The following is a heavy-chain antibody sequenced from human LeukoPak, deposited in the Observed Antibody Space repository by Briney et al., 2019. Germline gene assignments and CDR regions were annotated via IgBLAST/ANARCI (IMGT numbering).Heavy chain of an antibody. D-gene: IGHD2-8*01. J-gene: IGHJ4*02. Sequence: GRSLRLSCAASGFTFSSYGMHWVRQAPGKGLEWVAVIWYDGSNKYYADSVKGRFTISRDNSKNTLYLQMNSLRAEDTAVYYCAKDLRTNGVLDYWGQGTLVTVSS. CDR1: GFTFSSYG. V-gene: IGHV3-33*06. CDR3: AKDLRTNGVLDY. CDR2: IWYDGSNK.